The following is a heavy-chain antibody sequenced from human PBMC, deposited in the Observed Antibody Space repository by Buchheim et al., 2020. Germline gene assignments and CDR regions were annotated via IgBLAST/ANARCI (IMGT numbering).Heavy chain of an antibody. D-gene: IGHD2-8*02. CDR2: IYTSGST. Sequence: QVQLQESGPGLVKPSQTLSLTCTVSGGSISSGSYYWSWIRQPAGKGLEWIGRIYTSGSTNYNPSLKSRVTISVDTSKNQFSLKLSSVTAADTAVYYCARSLVDCTGGVCYSTGFDYWGQGTL. V-gene: IGHV4-61*02. J-gene: IGHJ4*02. CDR3: ARSLVDCTGGVCYSTGFDY. CDR1: GGSISSGSYY.